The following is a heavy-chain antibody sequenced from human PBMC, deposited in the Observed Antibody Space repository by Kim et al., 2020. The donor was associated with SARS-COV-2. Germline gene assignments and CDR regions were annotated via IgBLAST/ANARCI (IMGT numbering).Heavy chain of an antibody. CDR3: ARGRGYSYGPHKYYFDY. Sequence: SETLSLTCTVSGGSISSGGYYWSWIRQHPGKGLEWIGYIYYSGSTYYNPSLKSRVTISVDTSKNQFSLKLSSVTAADTAVYYCARGRGYSYGPHKYYFDYWGQGTLVTVSS. CDR2: IYYSGST. V-gene: IGHV4-31*03. D-gene: IGHD5-18*01. J-gene: IGHJ4*02. CDR1: GGSISSGGYY.